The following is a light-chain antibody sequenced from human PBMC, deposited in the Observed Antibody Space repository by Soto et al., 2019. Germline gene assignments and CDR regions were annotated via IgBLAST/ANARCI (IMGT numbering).Light chain of an antibody. Sequence: EIVLTQSPGTLSLSPGERAILSCRASQSLSSDFLAWYQQKPGQPPRLIIYGASSRATGVPERFSGSGTGTDFTLTISRLEPEYFAVYYCQHYDTSPPPRFGQGTKVDVK. CDR3: QHYDTSPPPR. CDR1: QSLSSDF. CDR2: GAS. V-gene: IGKV3-20*01. J-gene: IGKJ1*01.